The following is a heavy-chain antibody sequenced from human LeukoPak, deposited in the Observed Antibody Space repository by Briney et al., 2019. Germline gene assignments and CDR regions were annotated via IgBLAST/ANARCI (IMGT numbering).Heavy chain of an antibody. CDR2: ISHDGSNK. D-gene: IGHD2-2*01. V-gene: IGHV3-30-3*01. CDR1: GFTFSSYA. Sequence: PGRSLRLSCAASGFTFSSYAVHWVRQAPGKGLEWVAVISHDGSNKYYADSVKGRFTISRDNSKNTLYLQMNSLRAEDTAVYYCARSYCSSTSCYHNWFDPWGQGTLVTVSS. CDR3: ARSYCSSTSCYHNWFDP. J-gene: IGHJ5*02.